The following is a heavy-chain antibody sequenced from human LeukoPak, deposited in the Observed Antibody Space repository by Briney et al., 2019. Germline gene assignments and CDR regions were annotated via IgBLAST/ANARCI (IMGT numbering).Heavy chain of an antibody. J-gene: IGHJ4*02. CDR3: ARDPSYYFDF. V-gene: IGHV3-48*01. CDR1: GFTFSTYS. Sequence: GGSLRLSCAASGFTFSTYSMYWVRQAPGKGLEWVSYIGSISSTIYYADSVKGRFTISRDNAKNSLSLQMNSLRAEDTAVYYCARDPSYYFDFWGQGTLVTVSS. CDR2: IGSISSTI.